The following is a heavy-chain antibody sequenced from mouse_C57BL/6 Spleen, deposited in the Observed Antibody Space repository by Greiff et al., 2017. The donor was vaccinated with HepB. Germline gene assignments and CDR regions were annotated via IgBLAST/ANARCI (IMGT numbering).Heavy chain of an antibody. CDR1: GFTFTDYY. D-gene: IGHD1-1*01. Sequence: EVKLVESGGGLVQPGGSLSLSCAASGFTFTDYYMSWVRQPPGKALEWLGFIRNKANGYTTEYSASVKGRFTISRDNSQSILYLQLNALRAEDSAPYYCARYYGRFYYFDSWGHGTTLPVSS. CDR2: IRNKANGYTT. J-gene: IGHJ2*01. V-gene: IGHV7-3*01. CDR3: ARYYGRFYYFDS.